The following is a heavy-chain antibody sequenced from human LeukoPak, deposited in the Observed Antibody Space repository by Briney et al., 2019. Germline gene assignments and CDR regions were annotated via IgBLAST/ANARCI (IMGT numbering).Heavy chain of an antibody. Sequence: EGSLRLSCAASGLTFSSYDMHWVRQATGKGLEWVSAIGTAGDTYYPGSVKGRFTISRENAKNSLYLQMNSLRAGDTAVYYCARSLMVRGVISYYGMDVWGQGTTVTVSS. V-gene: IGHV3-13*01. CDR1: GLTFSSYD. CDR3: ARSLMVRGVISYYGMDV. CDR2: IGTAGDT. J-gene: IGHJ6*02. D-gene: IGHD3-10*01.